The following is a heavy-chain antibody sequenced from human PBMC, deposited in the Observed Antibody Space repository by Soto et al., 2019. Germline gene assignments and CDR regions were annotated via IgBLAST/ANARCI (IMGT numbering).Heavy chain of an antibody. CDR2: ISRYGDIT. V-gene: IGHV3-23*01. CDR1: GFTFNIYA. D-gene: IGHD3-22*01. CDR3: AQDSYLYHDSRGYLFDN. J-gene: IGHJ4*02. Sequence: EVQLLESGGDLIQPGGSLRLSCAASGFTFNIYAMTWVRQAPGKGLEWVSAISRYGDITYYADSVEGRFTISRDNSKNTLYLQLNSLRAEDTAVYYCAQDSYLYHDSRGYLFDNWGQGTLVSVSP.